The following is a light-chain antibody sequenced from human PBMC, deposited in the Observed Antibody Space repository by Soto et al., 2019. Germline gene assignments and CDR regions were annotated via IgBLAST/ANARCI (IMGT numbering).Light chain of an antibody. CDR1: ESVGSY. V-gene: IGKV3-11*01. J-gene: IGKJ1*01. Sequence: EVVVTQSPAALSWSPGESCTLSCRASESVGSYLAWYQQRPGQAPRLVVYHASTRATGIPARFSGSGSGTDFTLTISSLEPEDFAVYYCQQGGNRPPRTFGQGTKVDIK. CDR3: QQGGNRPPRT. CDR2: HAS.